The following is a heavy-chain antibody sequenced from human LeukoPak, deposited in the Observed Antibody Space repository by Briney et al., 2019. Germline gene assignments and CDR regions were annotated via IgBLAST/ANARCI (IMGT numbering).Heavy chain of an antibody. CDR1: GFTFSSYW. J-gene: IGHJ4*02. D-gene: IGHD5-24*01. CDR3: ARDKETATTADLGF. Sequence: GGSLRLSCAVSGFTFSSYWMHWVRQTPGKGLVWVSRINTDGSRTNNADSVKGRFTISRDNAKNILYLQMNSLRAEDTAVYYCARDKETATTADLGFWGQGTLVTVSS. CDR2: INTDGSRT. V-gene: IGHV3-74*01.